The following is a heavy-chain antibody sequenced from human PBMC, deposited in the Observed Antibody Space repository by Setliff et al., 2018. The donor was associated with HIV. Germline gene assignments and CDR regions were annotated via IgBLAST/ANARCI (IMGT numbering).Heavy chain of an antibody. CDR2: INTNTGNP. D-gene: IGHD3-3*01. V-gene: IGHV7-4-1*02. CDR3: ARDLKRPNSNFWGGYPIPFDS. Sequence: ASVKVSCKASGYTFNNYAMNWVRQAPGQGLELMGWINTNTGNPTYAQGFTGRFVFSLDTSVSTAYLQISSLKAEDTAVYFCARDLKRPNSNFWGGYPIPFDSWGQGTLGTVS. CDR1: GYTFNNYA. J-gene: IGHJ4*02.